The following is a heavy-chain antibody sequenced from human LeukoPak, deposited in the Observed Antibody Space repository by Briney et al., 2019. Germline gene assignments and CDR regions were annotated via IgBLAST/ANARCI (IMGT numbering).Heavy chain of an antibody. Sequence: PGGSLRLSCAASGFTFSSYWMHWVRQAPGKGLVWVSRINSDGSSTSYADSVKGRFTISRDNAKNTLYLQMNSLRAEDTAVYYCARVPSIAARPFGRVFDYWGQGTLVTVSS. CDR2: INSDGSST. CDR1: GFTFSSYW. CDR3: ARVPSIAARPFGRVFDY. D-gene: IGHD6-6*01. V-gene: IGHV3-74*01. J-gene: IGHJ4*02.